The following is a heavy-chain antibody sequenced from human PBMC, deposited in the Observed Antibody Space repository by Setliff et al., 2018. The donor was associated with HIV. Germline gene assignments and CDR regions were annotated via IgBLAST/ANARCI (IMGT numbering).Heavy chain of an antibody. CDR1: GGSISSYY. CDR2: IYNSGST. J-gene: IGHJ4*02. V-gene: IGHV4-59*01. CDR3: ARGVNFDY. Sequence: SETLSLTCTVSGGSISSYYWSWIRQPPGKGPEWIGYIYNSGSTNYNPSLTSRVTISVDTSRNQFSLKLTSVTAADTAIYYCARGVNFDYWGQGTQVTVSS. D-gene: IGHD3-3*01.